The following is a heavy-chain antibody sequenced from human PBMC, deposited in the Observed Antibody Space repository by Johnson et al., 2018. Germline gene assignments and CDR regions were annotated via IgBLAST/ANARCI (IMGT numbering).Heavy chain of an antibody. CDR3: AITYYNILTGYYGPFDF. CDR2: ISGSGSST. Sequence: VQLVESGGGLVQPGGSLRLSCAASGFTFSSYAMSWVRQAPGKGLEWVSGISGSGSSTYYADSVKGRFTISRDNSKNTVYLHMNSLRAEDTAAYYCAITYYNILTGYYGPFDFWGQGTMVTVSS. CDR1: GFTFSSYA. V-gene: IGHV3-23*04. D-gene: IGHD3-9*01. J-gene: IGHJ3*01.